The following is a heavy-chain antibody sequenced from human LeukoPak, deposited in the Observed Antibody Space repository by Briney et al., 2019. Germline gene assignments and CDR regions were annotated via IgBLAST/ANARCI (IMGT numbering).Heavy chain of an antibody. CDR1: GYTFTSYG. CDR2: ISAYNGNT. CDR3: ARDSPSVSYMDV. Sequence: ASVTVSFKSSGYTFTSYGISWVRQAPGQGLEWMGWISAYNGNTNYAQKLQGRVTMTTDTSTSTAYMELRSLRSDDTAVYYCARDSPSVSYMDVWGKGTTVTVSS. J-gene: IGHJ6*03. D-gene: IGHD3-22*01. V-gene: IGHV1-18*01.